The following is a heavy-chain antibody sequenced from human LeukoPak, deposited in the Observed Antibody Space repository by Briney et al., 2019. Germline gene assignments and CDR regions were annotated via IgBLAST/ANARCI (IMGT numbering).Heavy chain of an antibody. V-gene: IGHV4-59*08. CDR1: GGSISSYY. CDR3: ARRAGPGGYYYYGMDV. J-gene: IGHJ6*02. Sequence: KPSETLSLTCTVSGGSISSYYWSWIRQPPGKGLEWIGYIYYSGSTNYNPSLKSRVTISVDTSKNQFSLKLSSVTAADTAVYYCARRAGPGGYYYYGMDVWGQGTTVTVSS. CDR2: IYYSGST.